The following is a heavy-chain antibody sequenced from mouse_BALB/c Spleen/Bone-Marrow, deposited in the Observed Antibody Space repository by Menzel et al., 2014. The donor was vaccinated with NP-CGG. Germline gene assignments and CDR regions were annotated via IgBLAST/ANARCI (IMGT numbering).Heavy chain of an antibody. D-gene: IGHD2-14*01. CDR3: ASYRYGWYFDV. Sequence: EVQLQQSGAELVRPGASVKLSCTASGFNIKDTYLHWVKQRPEQGLDWIGRIDPAIFTKYDPKFQGKATITADTSSNTAYLHLSSLTSEDTAVYYCASYRYGWYFDVWGAGTTVTVSS. CDR2: IDPAIFT. J-gene: IGHJ1*01. CDR1: GFNIKDTY. V-gene: IGHV14-3*02.